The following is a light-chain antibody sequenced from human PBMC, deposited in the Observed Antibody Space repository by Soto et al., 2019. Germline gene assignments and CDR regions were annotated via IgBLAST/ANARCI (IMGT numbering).Light chain of an antibody. J-gene: IGKJ4*01. CDR2: GAS. CDR3: QQYGSYPLT. CDR1: QSVSSTY. V-gene: IGKV3-20*01. Sequence: EIVLTQSPGTLSLSPGERATLSCRASQSVSSTYLAWYQQKPGQAPRLLIYGASSRATGIPDRISGSGSGTDFTLTISRLEPEDFAVYYCQQYGSYPLTFGGGTKVDTK.